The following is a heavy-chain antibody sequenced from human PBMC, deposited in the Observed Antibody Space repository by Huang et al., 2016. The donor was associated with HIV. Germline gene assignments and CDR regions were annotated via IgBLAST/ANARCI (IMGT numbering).Heavy chain of an antibody. CDR1: GFTFSIYW. Sequence: EVQLVESGGGLVQPGGSLRLSCEASGFTFSIYWMHWVRQVPGKGLVWVSHIKSEGSSTSDADSVKGRFTISRDNAKNTLYLQMNSLRAEDTAVYYCARGSRQGKYYYGSGTAYWGQGTLVTVSS. CDR2: IKSEGSST. D-gene: IGHD3-10*01. J-gene: IGHJ4*02. V-gene: IGHV3-74*01. CDR3: ARGSRQGKYYYGSGTAY.